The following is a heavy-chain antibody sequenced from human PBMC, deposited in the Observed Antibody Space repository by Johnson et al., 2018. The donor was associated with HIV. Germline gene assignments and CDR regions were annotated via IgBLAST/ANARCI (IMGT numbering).Heavy chain of an antibody. V-gene: IGHV3-20*04. CDR2: INWNGGRT. CDR1: GFTFGDYG. Sequence: VQLVESGGGLVQPGRSLRLSCTASGFTFGDYGMSWVRQAPGKGLEWVSGINWNGGRTGYADSVKGRFTISRDNAKNSLYLQMNSLRAEDTAVYYCAIPTGAAAGAFDIWGQGTMVTVSS. D-gene: IGHD6-13*01. CDR3: AIPTGAAAGAFDI. J-gene: IGHJ3*02.